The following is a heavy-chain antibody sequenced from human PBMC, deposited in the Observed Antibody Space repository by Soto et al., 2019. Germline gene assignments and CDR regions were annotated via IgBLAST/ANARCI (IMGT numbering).Heavy chain of an antibody. CDR1: GFTLGNYW. CDR2: IRQDGGEK. Sequence: GGSLRLSCEDLGFTLGNYWMTWVRQAPGKGLEWVANIRQDGGEKYYADSVKGRFTISRDNAENSLYLQMNSLRAEDTAVYYCATYRDLDHWGQGTLVTVSS. V-gene: IGHV3-7*01. CDR3: ATYRDLDH. D-gene: IGHD3-16*02. J-gene: IGHJ4*02.